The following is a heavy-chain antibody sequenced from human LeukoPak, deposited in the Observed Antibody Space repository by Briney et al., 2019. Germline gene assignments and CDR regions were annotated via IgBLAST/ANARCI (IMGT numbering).Heavy chain of an antibody. Sequence: GGSLRLPCAASGFTFSSYEMNWVRQAPGKGLEWVSYISSSGSTIYYADSVKGRFTISRDNAKNSLYLQMTSLRAEDTAVYYCARDRVVVVPAAGYYYYGMDVWGQGTTVTVSS. CDR3: ARDRVVVVPAAGYYYYGMDV. V-gene: IGHV3-48*03. J-gene: IGHJ6*02. D-gene: IGHD2-2*01. CDR1: GFTFSSYE. CDR2: ISSSGSTI.